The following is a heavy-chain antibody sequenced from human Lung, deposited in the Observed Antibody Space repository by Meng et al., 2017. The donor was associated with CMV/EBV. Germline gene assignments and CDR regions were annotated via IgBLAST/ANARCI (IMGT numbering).Heavy chain of an antibody. CDR2: MNPNSGNT. Sequence: SVKVSXKASGYTFTTYDINWVRQATGQGLEWMGWMNPNSGNTGYAQKFQGRVTLTRVTSITTAYMELSSLTSDDTAVYYCARTRIEVEPDGRKIKYYNYGMDVWGQGTXVTVSS. CDR1: GYTFTTYD. V-gene: IGHV1-8*01. J-gene: IGHJ6*02. D-gene: IGHD2-2*01. CDR3: ARTRIEVEPDGRKIKYYNYGMDV.